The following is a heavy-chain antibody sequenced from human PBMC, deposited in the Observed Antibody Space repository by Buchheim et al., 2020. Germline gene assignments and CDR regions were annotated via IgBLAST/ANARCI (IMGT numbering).Heavy chain of an antibody. CDR3: ARHSHSGIAARRLGVSN. CDR1: GYSFTTYW. CDR2: IYPGDSDT. V-gene: IGHV5-51*01. Sequence: EVQLVQSGAEVKKSGESLKISCKGSGYSFTTYWIGWVRQMPGKGLEWMGIIYPGDSDTRYSPSFQGQVTISADKSITTAYPQWSSLEASDTALYYCARHSHSGIAARRLGVSNWGQGTL. J-gene: IGHJ4*02. D-gene: IGHD6-6*01.